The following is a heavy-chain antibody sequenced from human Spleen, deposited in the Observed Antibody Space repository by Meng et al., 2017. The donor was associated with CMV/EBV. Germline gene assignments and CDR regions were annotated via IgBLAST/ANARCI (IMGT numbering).Heavy chain of an antibody. J-gene: IGHJ3*02. D-gene: IGHD4-11*01. Sequence: GGSLRLSCAASGFMFSNYAMSWVRQAPGKGLEWVSGISGSGDSTYYADSVKGRFTISRDNSKNTLYLQMNSLRAEDTAVYYCARMTTVTRDAFDIWGQGTMVTVSS. CDR3: ARMTTVTRDAFDI. CDR1: GFMFSNYA. V-gene: IGHV3-23*01. CDR2: ISGSGDST.